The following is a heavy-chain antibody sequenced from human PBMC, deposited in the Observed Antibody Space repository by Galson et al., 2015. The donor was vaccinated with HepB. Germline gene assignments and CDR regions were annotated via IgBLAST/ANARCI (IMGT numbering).Heavy chain of an antibody. CDR1: GLTFSSYA. CDR2: ISGSGGST. V-gene: IGHV3-23*01. J-gene: IGHJ6*02. Sequence: SLRLSCAASGLTFSSYAMSWVRQAPGKGLEWVSAISGSGGSTYYADSVKGRFTISRDNSKNTLYLQMNSLRAEDTAVYYCAKDLRGYYGSGSYVRYYYYGMDVWGQGTTVTVS. D-gene: IGHD3-10*01. CDR3: AKDLRGYYGSGSYVRYYYYGMDV.